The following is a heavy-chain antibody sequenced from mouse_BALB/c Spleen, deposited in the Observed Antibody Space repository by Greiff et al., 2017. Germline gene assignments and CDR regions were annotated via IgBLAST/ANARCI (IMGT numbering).Heavy chain of an antibody. CDR1: GFTFSSFG. J-gene: IGHJ2*01. Sequence: EVHLVESGGGLVQPGGSRKLSCAASGFTFSSFGMHWVRQAPEKGLEWVAYISSGSSTIYYADTVKGRFTISRDNPKNTLFLQMTSLRSEDTAMYYCARGGIDYWGQGTTLTVSS. CDR3: ARGGIDY. CDR2: ISSGSSTI. V-gene: IGHV5-17*02.